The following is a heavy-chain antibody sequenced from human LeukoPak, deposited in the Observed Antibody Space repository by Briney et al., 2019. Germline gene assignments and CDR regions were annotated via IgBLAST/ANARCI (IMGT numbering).Heavy chain of an antibody. Sequence: GGSLRLSCAASGFTFDDYAMHWVRQAPGKGLEWVSRISWSSATIVYADSVKGRFTISRDNAKNSLYLQMNSLRAEDTAVYYCAKDYGTPPYYDFWSGYYRTYYYYGMDVWGQGTTVTVSS. CDR3: AKDYGTPPYYDFWSGYYRTYYYYGMDV. V-gene: IGHV3-9*01. J-gene: IGHJ6*02. CDR2: ISWSSATI. D-gene: IGHD3-3*01. CDR1: GFTFDDYA.